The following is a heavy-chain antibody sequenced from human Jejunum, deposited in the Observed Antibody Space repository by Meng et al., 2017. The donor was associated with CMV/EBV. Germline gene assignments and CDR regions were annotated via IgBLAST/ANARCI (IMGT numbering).Heavy chain of an antibody. CDR3: AREGTTLVTYDY. CDR2: IYGGGST. CDR1: GFTFSDYA. D-gene: IGHD5-18*01. J-gene: IGHJ4*02. Sequence: EVXXVGSXGGLCQPGGXLGLPCESSGFTFSDYAMDWVRQAPGKGLEWVSVIYGGGSTYYADSVKGRFTISRDSSKNTLYLQMNSLRAEDTAVYYCAREGTTLVTYDYWGQGTLVTVSS. V-gene: IGHV3-66*01.